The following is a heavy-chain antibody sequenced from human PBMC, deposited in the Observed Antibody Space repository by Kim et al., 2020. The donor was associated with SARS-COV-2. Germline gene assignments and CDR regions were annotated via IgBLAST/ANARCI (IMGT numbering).Heavy chain of an antibody. Sequence: SETLSLTCAVYGGSFSGYYWSWIRQPPGKGLEWIGEINHSGSTNYNPSLKSRVTISVDTSKNQFSLKLSSVTAADTAVYYCARVRIRGYGAMSNYYYGMDVWGQGTTVTVSS. CDR2: INHSGST. D-gene: IGHD5-12*01. J-gene: IGHJ6*02. V-gene: IGHV4-34*01. CDR1: GGSFSGYY. CDR3: ARVRIRGYGAMSNYYYGMDV.